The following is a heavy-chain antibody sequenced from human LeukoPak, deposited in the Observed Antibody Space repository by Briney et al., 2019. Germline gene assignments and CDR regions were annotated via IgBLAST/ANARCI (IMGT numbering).Heavy chain of an antibody. J-gene: IGHJ6*02. Sequence: GASVKVSGNASGYTFSSYDINWVRQATGQGLEWMGWMNPNSGNTGYAQKFQGRVTMTRNTSISTAYMELSSLRSEDTAVYYCARRMAGIYYYYYGMDVWGQGTTVTVSS. CDR2: MNPNSGNT. D-gene: IGHD1-14*01. CDR1: GYTFSSYD. CDR3: ARRMAGIYYYYYGMDV. V-gene: IGHV1-8*01.